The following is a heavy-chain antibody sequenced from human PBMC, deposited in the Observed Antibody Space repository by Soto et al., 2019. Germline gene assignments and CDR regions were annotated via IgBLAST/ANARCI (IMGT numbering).Heavy chain of an antibody. Sequence: PGESLKISCVGSGYSFTTYWVAWVRQMPGKGLEWMGIFYPGDSDTRYSPSFQGQVTISADKSISTAYLQWSSLKASDTAMYYCARGGKRGNHFYGLYVWGPVTRVTFSS. CDR1: GYSFTTYW. CDR2: FYPGDSDT. V-gene: IGHV5-51*01. J-gene: IGHJ6*02. CDR3: ARGGKRGNHFYGLYV. D-gene: IGHD1-26*01.